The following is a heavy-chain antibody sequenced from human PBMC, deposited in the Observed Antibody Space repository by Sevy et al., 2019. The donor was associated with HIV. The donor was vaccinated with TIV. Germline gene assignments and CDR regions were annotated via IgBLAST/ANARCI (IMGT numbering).Heavy chain of an antibody. CDR1: GYTFTSYD. Sequence: ASVKVSYKASGYTFTSYDISWVRQAPGQGLEWMGWISAYNGNTNYAQKLQGRVTMTTDTSTGTAYMELRSLRSDDTAVYYCALYLSGYSYDKYGMDVWGQGTTVTVSS. D-gene: IGHD5-18*01. CDR3: ALYLSGYSYDKYGMDV. J-gene: IGHJ6*02. V-gene: IGHV1-18*01. CDR2: ISAYNGNT.